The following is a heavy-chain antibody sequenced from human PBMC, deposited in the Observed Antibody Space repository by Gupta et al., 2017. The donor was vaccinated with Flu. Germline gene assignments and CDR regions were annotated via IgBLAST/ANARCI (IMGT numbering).Heavy chain of an antibody. J-gene: IGHJ4*02. CDR1: GPTLSDYY. CDR2: FEPRDEET. Sequence: EVQLEHSGTEVKQPGATVKLSCTVSGPTLSDYYVHWVQQAPGKGLAFMGRFEPRDEETTYADKFQGRVTISAVSSMDTAYMELSSLRFEDTAIYYCAISRLIVGMSLDFWGQGTLVTVSS. V-gene: IGHV1-69-2*01. D-gene: IGHD1-26*01. CDR3: AISRLIVGMSLDF.